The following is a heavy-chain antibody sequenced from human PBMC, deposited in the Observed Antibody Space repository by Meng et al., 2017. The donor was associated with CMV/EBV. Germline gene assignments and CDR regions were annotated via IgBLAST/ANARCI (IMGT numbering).Heavy chain of an antibody. Sequence: SVKVSCKASGGTFSSYAISWVRQAPGQGLEWMGGIIPILGIANYAQKFQGRVTITADKSTSTAYMELSSLRSEDTAVYYCARGGDYGDFHDPFDYWGQGTLVTVSS. CDR2: IIPILGIA. CDR3: ARGGDYGDFHDPFDY. D-gene: IGHD4-17*01. V-gene: IGHV1-69*10. CDR1: GGTFSSYA. J-gene: IGHJ4*02.